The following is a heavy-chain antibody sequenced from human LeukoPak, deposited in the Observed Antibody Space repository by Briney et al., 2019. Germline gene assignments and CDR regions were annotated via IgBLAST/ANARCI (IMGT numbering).Heavy chain of an antibody. Sequence: QSGRSLRLSCAASGFTFSSYAMHWVRQAPGKGLEWVAVISYDGSNKYYADSVKGRFTISRDNSKNTLYLQMNSLRAEDTAVYYCARGVATIGKFDYWGQGTLVTVSS. CDR1: GFTFSSYA. V-gene: IGHV3-30-3*01. J-gene: IGHJ4*02. CDR2: ISYDGSNK. CDR3: ARGVATIGKFDY. D-gene: IGHD5-12*01.